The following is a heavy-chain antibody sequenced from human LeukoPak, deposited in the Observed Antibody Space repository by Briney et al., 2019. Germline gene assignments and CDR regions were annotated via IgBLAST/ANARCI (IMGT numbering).Heavy chain of an antibody. CDR2: IYYSGST. D-gene: IGHD2-2*01. J-gene: IGHJ4*02. V-gene: IGHV4-59*01. CDR1: GDSMSNYY. Sequence: PSETLSLTCTVSGDSMSNYYWSWIRQPPGKGLEWIGYIYYSGSTSYNPSLKSRVTIPEDTSKNQFSLKLSSVTAADTAVYYCARSVVLYYFDYWGQGTLVTVSS. CDR3: ARSVVLYYFDY.